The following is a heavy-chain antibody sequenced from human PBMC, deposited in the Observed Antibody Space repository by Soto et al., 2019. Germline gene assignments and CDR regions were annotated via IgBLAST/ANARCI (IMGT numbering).Heavy chain of an antibody. CDR3: ARDVTMIVVGPLRY. CDR1: GYTFTSYA. D-gene: IGHD3-22*01. J-gene: IGHJ4*02. Sequence: QVQLVQSGAEVKKPGASMKVSCKASGYTFTSYAMHWVRQAPGQRLEWMGWINAGNGNTKYSQKFQGRVTITRDTSASTAYMELSSLRSEDTAVYYCARDVTMIVVGPLRYWGQGTLVTVSS. CDR2: INAGNGNT. V-gene: IGHV1-3*01.